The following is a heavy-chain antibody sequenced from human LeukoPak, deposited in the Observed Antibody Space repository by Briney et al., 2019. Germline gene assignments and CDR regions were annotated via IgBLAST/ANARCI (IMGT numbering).Heavy chain of an antibody. CDR1: RFTFSNFW. J-gene: IGHJ4*02. Sequence: GGSLRLSCAVSRFTFSNFWMSWLRQAPGRGLEWVANIHPEGNEKYHVESVKGRFTISRDNAKNSLFLQMNGLRVEDTAVYYCARGDAFSGDHWGQGTLVTVSS. V-gene: IGHV3-7*04. CDR3: ARGDAFSGDH. CDR2: IHPEGNEK.